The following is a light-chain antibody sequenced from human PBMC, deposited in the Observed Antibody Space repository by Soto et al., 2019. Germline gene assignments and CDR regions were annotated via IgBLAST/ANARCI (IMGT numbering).Light chain of an antibody. V-gene: IGLV2-11*01. Sequence: QSALTQPRSVSGSPGQSVTISCTGTSSDVGDYNFVSWYQQHPGKAPKLVIYDVSKRPSGVPDRFSGSKSGNTASLTISGLQADDEGDYYCCSYAGSYTYVFGTGTKLTVL. CDR2: DVS. CDR1: SSDVGDYNF. J-gene: IGLJ1*01. CDR3: CSYAGSYTYV.